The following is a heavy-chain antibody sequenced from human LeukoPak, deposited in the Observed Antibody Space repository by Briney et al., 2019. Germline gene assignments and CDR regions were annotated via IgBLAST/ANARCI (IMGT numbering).Heavy chain of an antibody. Sequence: PWGSLRLSCAASGFTFSSYAMSWVRQAPGPGLDLVSGISDSGGATYYADSVKGRFTISRDNSKNTLYLQMNRLRSVDPAVYYCAKRWSNYFDYWGQGTLVTVSS. CDR1: GFTFSSYA. J-gene: IGHJ4*02. CDR3: AKRWSNYFDY. D-gene: IGHD2-15*01. CDR2: ISDSGGAT. V-gene: IGHV3-23*01.